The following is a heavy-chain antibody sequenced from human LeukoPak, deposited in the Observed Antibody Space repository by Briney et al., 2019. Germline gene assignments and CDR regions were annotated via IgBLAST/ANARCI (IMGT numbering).Heavy chain of an antibody. CDR1: GYSFTTDW. CDR2: IFPADSDT. J-gene: IGHJ4*02. D-gene: IGHD3-10*01. Sequence: GESLKISCKGSGYSFTTDWIGWVRQMPGKGLEWMGIIFPADSDTRYSPSFQGQVTTSADKSISTAYLQWDSLKASDTAMYYCARPAGVPRWGQGTLVTVSS. CDR3: ARPAGVPR. V-gene: IGHV5-51*01.